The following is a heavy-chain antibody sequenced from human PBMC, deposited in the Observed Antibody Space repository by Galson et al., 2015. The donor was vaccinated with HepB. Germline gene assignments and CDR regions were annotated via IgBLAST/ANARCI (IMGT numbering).Heavy chain of an antibody. CDR3: ARATLAGPSDY. D-gene: IGHD6-19*01. CDR1: GFTVSSNY. CDR2: IYSGGST. J-gene: IGHJ4*02. V-gene: IGHV3-53*01. Sequence: SLRLSCAASGFTVSSNYMSWVRQAPGKGLEWVSVIYSGGSTYYADSVKGRFTISRDNSKNTLYLQMNSLRAEDTAVYYCARATLAGPSDYWGQGTLVTVSS.